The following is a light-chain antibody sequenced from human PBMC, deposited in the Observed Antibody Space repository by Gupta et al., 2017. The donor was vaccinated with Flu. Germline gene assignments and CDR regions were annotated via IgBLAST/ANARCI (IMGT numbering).Light chain of an antibody. Sequence: PSTLSASVGDRVTITCRASQSINGWLAWYQQKPGKAPKFLIYAASSLQSGVPSRFSGSGSGTEFTLTISSLQPDDFATYYSQQYKNYPSTFGQGTKLETK. CDR1: QSINGW. CDR3: QQYKNYPST. CDR2: AAS. J-gene: IGKJ2*01. V-gene: IGKV1-5*01.